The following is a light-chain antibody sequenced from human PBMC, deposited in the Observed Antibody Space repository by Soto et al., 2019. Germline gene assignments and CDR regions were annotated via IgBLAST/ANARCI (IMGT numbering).Light chain of an antibody. J-gene: IGLJ2*01. Sequence: QSALTQPASVSGSPGQSITISCTGTSSDVGGYNSVSWYQQHPGKAPKLMIYDVSNRPSGVSNRFSGSKSGNTASLTISGLQAEDEADYYCSSYTSRSTLVFGGGTKHRP. CDR3: SSYTSRSTLV. CDR2: DVS. CDR1: SSDVGGYNS. V-gene: IGLV2-14*01.